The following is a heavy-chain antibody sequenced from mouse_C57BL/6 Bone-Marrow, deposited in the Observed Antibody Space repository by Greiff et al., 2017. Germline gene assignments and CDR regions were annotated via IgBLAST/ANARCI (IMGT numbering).Heavy chain of an antibody. Sequence: EVQLQESGPELVKPGASVKMSCKASGYTFTDSNMHWVKQSHGKSLTWIGYINPNNGGTSYNQKFKGKTTLTVNKSSSTAYMELRSLTSEAAAVFYCARGDYAMDYWGQGTSVTVSS. V-gene: IGHV1-22*01. CDR2: INPNNGGT. CDR1: GYTFTDSN. CDR3: ARGDYAMDY. J-gene: IGHJ4*01.